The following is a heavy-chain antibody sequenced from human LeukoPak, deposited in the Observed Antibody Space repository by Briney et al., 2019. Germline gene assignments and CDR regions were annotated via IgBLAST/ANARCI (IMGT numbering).Heavy chain of an antibody. CDR2: SSSDGITS. Sequence: GGSLRLSFAASGFTFSSYWMHWVRQVPGKELVWVSCSSSDGITSGYADSVKGRFTTSRDNAKNTLYLQMNSLSAEDTAIYYCVKDGGGYYSTTYDYWGQGVLVTVSS. J-gene: IGHJ4*02. CDR1: GFTFSSYW. D-gene: IGHD2-15*01. CDR3: VKDGGGYYSTTYDY. V-gene: IGHV3-74*01.